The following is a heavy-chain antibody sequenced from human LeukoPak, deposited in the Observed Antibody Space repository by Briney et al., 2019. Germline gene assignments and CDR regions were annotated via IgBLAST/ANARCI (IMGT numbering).Heavy chain of an antibody. V-gene: IGHV3-43*02. J-gene: IGHJ4*02. CDR2: ISGDGGST. CDR3: SEDYSSSSPLDY. Sequence: PGGSLRLSCAASGFTFDDYAMHWVRQAPGKGLEWVSLISGDGGSTYYADSVKGRFTISRDNSKNSLYLLMTSLRTEATALYYCSEDYSSSSPLDYWRQGTLVTVTS. CDR1: GFTFDDYA. D-gene: IGHD6-6*01.